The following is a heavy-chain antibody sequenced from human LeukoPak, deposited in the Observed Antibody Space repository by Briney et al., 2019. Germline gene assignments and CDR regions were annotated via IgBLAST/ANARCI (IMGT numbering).Heavy chain of an antibody. J-gene: IGHJ6*03. Sequence: ASVKVSCKASGYTFTGYYMHWVRQAPGQGLEWMGWINPNSGGTNYAQKFQGRVTMTRDTSISTAYMELSRLRSDDTAVYYCARLEDYSLSRGTYYYYYMDVWGKGTTVTVSS. CDR1: GYTFTGYY. V-gene: IGHV1-2*02. CDR2: INPNSGGT. CDR3: ARLEDYSLSRGTYYYYYMDV. D-gene: IGHD2-15*01.